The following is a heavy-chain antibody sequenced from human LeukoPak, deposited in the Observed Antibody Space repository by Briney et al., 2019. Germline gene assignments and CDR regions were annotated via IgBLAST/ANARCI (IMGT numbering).Heavy chain of an antibody. D-gene: IGHD2-2*01. CDR1: GGSISSGDYY. Sequence: SQTLSLTCTVSGGSISSGDYYWSWIRQPPGKSLEWIGYIYYSRSTYYNPSLKSRVTISVDTSKNQFSLKLSSVTAADTAVYYCARGVLQPYYFDYWGQGTLVTVSS. CDR2: IYYSRST. V-gene: IGHV4-30-4*01. CDR3: ARGVLQPYYFDY. J-gene: IGHJ4*02.